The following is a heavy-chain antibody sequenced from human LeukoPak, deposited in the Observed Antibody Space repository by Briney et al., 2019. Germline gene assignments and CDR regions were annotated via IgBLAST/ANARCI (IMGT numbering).Heavy chain of an antibody. V-gene: IGHV3-48*03. CDR2: ISSSGSTT. J-gene: IGHJ6*02. CDR3: MMSLTAHYYYGMDV. Sequence: GGPLRLSCAASGFNFINYGINWVRQAPGKGLEWVSYISSSGSTTDYADSVKGRFTISRDNAKNSLYLQMNSLRAEDTAVYHCMMSLTAHYYYGMDVWGQGTTVTVSS. D-gene: IGHD2-21*02. CDR1: GFNFINYG.